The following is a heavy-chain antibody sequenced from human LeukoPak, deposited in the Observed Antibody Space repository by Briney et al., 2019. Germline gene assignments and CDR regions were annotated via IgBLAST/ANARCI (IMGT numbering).Heavy chain of an antibody. D-gene: IGHD2-15*01. J-gene: IGHJ3*02. CDR3: ARLFRGYCSGGSCYSGGGAFDI. Sequence: SETLSLTCTVSGGSISSGGYSWSWIRQPPGKGLEWIGYIYHSGSTYYNPSLKSRVTISVDRSKNQFSLKLSSVTAADTAVYYCARLFRGYCSGGSCYSGGGAFDIWGQGTMVTVSS. CDR2: IYHSGST. V-gene: IGHV4-30-2*01. CDR1: GGSISSGGYS.